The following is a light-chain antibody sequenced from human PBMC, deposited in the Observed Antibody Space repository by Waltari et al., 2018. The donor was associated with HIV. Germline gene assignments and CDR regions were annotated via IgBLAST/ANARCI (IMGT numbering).Light chain of an antibody. CDR3: LLSYAGPRPWV. J-gene: IGLJ3*02. CDR1: TGPVTSGHH. CDR2: DTT. Sequence: QAVVTQEPSLTVSPGVTVTLTCGSSTGPVTSGHHPYWFQQRPGQAPRTLIYDTTNKHSWTPARFSGSLLGGKAALTLSGAQPEDEAEYYCLLSYAGPRPWVFGGGTKVTVL. V-gene: IGLV7-46*01.